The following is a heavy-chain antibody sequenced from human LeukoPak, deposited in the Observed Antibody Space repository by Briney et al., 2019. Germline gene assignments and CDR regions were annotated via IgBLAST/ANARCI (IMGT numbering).Heavy chain of an antibody. D-gene: IGHD3-9*01. V-gene: IGHV4-4*02. J-gene: IGHJ4*02. CDR2: IYHSGST. CDR3: ARDLGDQAYYDILTGYYSFDY. Sequence: SGTLSLTCAVSGGSISSSNWWSWVRQPPGKGLEWIGEIYHSGSTNYNPSLKSRVTISVDKSKNQFSLKLSSVTAADTAVYYCARDLGDQAYYDILTGYYSFDYWGQGTLVTVSS. CDR1: GGSISSSNW.